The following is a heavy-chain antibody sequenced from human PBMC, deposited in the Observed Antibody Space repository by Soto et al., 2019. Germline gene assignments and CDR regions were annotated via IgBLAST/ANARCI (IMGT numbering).Heavy chain of an antibody. D-gene: IGHD3-10*01. CDR2: IYYSGST. V-gene: IGHV4-59*01. J-gene: IGHJ5*02. CDR3: ARARRKLTMVRGVIDWFDP. Sequence: TSETLSLTCTVPGGSISSYYWIWIRQPPGKGLEWIGYIYYSGSTNYNPSLKSRVTISVDTSKNQFSLKLSSVTAADTAVYYCARARRKLTMVRGVIDWFDPWGQGTLVTVPQ. CDR1: GGSISSYY.